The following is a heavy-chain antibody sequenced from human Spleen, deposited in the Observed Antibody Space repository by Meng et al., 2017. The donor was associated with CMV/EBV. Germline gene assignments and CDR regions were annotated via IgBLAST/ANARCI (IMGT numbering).Heavy chain of an antibody. D-gene: IGHD6-19*01. J-gene: IGHJ4*02. CDR2: IKQDGSEK. CDR3: ATPTLSIEVAGTDY. V-gene: IGHV3-7*01. CDR1: GFTFSSYW. Sequence: GESLKISCTASGFTFSSYWMSWVRQAPGKGLEWVANIKQDGSEKYYVDSVKGRFTISRDNAKNSLYLQMKSLRADDTAVYYCATPTLSIEVAGTDYWGQGALVTVSS.